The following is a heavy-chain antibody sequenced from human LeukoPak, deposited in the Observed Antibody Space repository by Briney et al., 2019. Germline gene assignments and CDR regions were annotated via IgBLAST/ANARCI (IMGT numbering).Heavy chain of an antibody. D-gene: IGHD1-1*01. CDR3: ARRLRTTSTIDY. V-gene: IGHV5-51*01. CDR1: GYSFTTYW. Sequence: GESLKISCKGSGYSFTTYWIGWVRQMPGKGLEWTGIIYPGDSDTRYSPSFQGQVTISADKSISTAYRQWSSLKASDTAMYYCARRLRTTSTIDYWGQGTLVTVSS. J-gene: IGHJ4*02. CDR2: IYPGDSDT.